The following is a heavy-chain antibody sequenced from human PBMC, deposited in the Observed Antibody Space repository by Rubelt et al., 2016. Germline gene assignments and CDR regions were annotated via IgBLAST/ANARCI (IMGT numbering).Heavy chain of an antibody. CDR3: TRGTWDV. J-gene: IGHJ6*02. D-gene: IGHD3/OR15-3a*01. V-gene: IGHV3-7*04. Sequence: EVKLVESGGGLVQPGGSLRLSCAASGFTFSSYWMSWVRQAPGKGLEWVATIKQDGSEKYYVDSVKGRFTRSRDNAKNSVYLQTNRRRADDTDVYYGTRGTWDVWGHGTTVTVSS. CDR1: GFTFSSYW. CDR2: IKQDGSEK.